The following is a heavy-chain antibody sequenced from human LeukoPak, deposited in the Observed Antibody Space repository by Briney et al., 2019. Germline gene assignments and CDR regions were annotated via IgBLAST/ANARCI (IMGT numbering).Heavy chain of an antibody. CDR2: IYTSGST. Sequence: SETLSLTCTVSGGSISSYYWSWIRQPAGKGLEWIGRIYTSGSTNYNPSLKSRVTISVDKSKNQFSLKLSSVTAADTAVYYCASVAAADDGPYYFDFWGQGTLVTVSS. J-gene: IGHJ4*02. CDR1: GGSISSYY. V-gene: IGHV4-4*07. CDR3: ASVAAADDGPYYFDF. D-gene: IGHD6-13*01.